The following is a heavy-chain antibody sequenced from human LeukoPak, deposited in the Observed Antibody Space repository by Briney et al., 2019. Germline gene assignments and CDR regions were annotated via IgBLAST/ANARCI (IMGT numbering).Heavy chain of an antibody. V-gene: IGHV3-7*01. D-gene: IGHD6-19*01. CDR1: GFTFSSYW. CDR2: VKQDGSEK. CDR3: AREPKGSGWPRDTFDI. J-gene: IGHJ3*02. Sequence: GGSLRLSRAASGFTFSSYWMSWVRQAPGKGLEWVANVKQDGSEKYYVDSVKGRFTISRDNAKNSLYLQMNSLRAEDTAVYYCAREPKGSGWPRDTFDIWGQGTMVTVSS.